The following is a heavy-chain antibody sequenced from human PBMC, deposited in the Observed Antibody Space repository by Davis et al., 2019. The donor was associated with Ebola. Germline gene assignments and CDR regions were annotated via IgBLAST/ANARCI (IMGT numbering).Heavy chain of an antibody. D-gene: IGHD5-12*01. V-gene: IGHV6-1*01. CDR2: TYYSSKWYY. CDR3: ARGWLRSGLDS. CDR1: GDSVSTNSGG. Sequence: HSQTLSLTCAISGDSVSTNSGGWNWIRQSPSRGLEWLGRTYYSSKWYYDYAVSVKSRITIYPDTSKNQFSLHLNSVTPEDTAVYYCARGWLRSGLDSWGQGTLVTVSS. J-gene: IGHJ4*02.